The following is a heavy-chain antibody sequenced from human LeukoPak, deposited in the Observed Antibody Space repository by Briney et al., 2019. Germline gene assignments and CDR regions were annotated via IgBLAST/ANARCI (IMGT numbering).Heavy chain of an antibody. D-gene: IGHD6-19*01. CDR2: IRYDGDNK. Sequence: GGSLTLSWAPSGFIVSNYAMHWVREAPGKGLEGVACIRYDGDNKYYADSVKGRFTISRDNSKTRLYLQMNSLRPEDTAVYYCAKPQPRVYSSGWYGWFDPWGQGTLVTVSS. J-gene: IGHJ5*02. V-gene: IGHV3-30*02. CDR1: GFIVSNYA. CDR3: AKPQPRVYSSGWYGWFDP.